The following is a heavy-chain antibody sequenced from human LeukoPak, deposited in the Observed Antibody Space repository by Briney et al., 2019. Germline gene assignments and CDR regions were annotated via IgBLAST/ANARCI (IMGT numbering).Heavy chain of an antibody. V-gene: IGHV3-48*01. CDR1: GFTFSTHS. CDR3: ARGAVAGIYHFDL. D-gene: IGHD6-19*01. J-gene: IGHJ4*02. CDR2: ISSGSSTT. Sequence: GGSLRLSCAASGFTFSTHSMNWVRQAPGKGLEWVSYISSGSSTTYYADSVKGRFTISGDNAENSLYLQMNSLRAEDTAVFYCARGAVAGIYHFDLWGQGTLVTASS.